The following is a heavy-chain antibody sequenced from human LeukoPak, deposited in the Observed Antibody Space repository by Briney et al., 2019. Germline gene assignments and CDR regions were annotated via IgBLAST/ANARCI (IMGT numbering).Heavy chain of an antibody. V-gene: IGHV3-30-3*01. Sequence: PGGSLRLSCAASGFTFRNYAMHWVRQAPGKGLEWVAVILHDGSNKYYADSVKGRFTISRDNSKNTLYLQMNSLRADDAALYYCARGDCGGDCYLSVATYDIWGQGTKVTVSS. CDR2: ILHDGSNK. J-gene: IGHJ3*02. CDR1: GFTFRNYA. D-gene: IGHD2-21*02. CDR3: ARGDCGGDCYLSVATYDI.